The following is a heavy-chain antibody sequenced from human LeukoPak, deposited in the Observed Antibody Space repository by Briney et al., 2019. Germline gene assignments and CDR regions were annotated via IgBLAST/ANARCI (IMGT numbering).Heavy chain of an antibody. D-gene: IGHD2-8*01. Sequence: GGPLRLSCAASGFTFSSYAMDWVREAPGKGLEWVAVIWSDGSNKYYADSVEGRFTISRDNSKNTLHLQMDSLRAEDTAVYYCAREVNGAYYFDYWGQGTLVTVSS. V-gene: IGHV3-33*01. CDR2: IWSDGSNK. J-gene: IGHJ4*02. CDR3: AREVNGAYYFDY. CDR1: GFTFSSYA.